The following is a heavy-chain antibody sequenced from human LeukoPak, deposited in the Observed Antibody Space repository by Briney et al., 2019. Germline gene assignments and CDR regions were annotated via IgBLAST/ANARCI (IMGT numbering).Heavy chain of an antibody. Sequence: SETMSLTCTVSGGSISSSSYYWGSIRQPPGKGLEWIGSIYYSGSTYYNPSLKSRVTISVDTSKNQFSLKLSSVTAADTAVYYCARRILRYFDWIPYYFDYWGQGTLVTVSS. D-gene: IGHD3-9*01. CDR3: ARRILRYFDWIPYYFDY. J-gene: IGHJ4*02. V-gene: IGHV4-39*01. CDR2: IYYSGST. CDR1: GGSISSSSYY.